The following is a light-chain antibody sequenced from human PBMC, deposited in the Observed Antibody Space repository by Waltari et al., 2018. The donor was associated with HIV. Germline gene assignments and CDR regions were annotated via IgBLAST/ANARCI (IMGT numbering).Light chain of an antibody. Sequence: QSALTQPASMSGSFGQSITISCTGTSSDVGGYNLVSWYQHHPGKAPKLIIYEVSKRPSGVSNRFSGSKSGNTASLTVSGLQAEDEADYYCCSYAGNSIPFGGGTKLTVL. CDR1: SSDVGGYNL. J-gene: IGLJ2*01. CDR2: EVS. CDR3: CSYAGNSIP. V-gene: IGLV2-23*02.